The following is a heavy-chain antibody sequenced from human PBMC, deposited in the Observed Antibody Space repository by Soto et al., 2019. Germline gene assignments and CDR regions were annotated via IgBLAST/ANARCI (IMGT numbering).Heavy chain of an antibody. CDR2: IYWDDDQ. CDR3: AHTRDVSRGFKS. V-gene: IGHV2-5*02. J-gene: IGHJ5*01. Sequence: QITLKESGPTLVKPTQTLTLTCTFSGFSFSINGVAVGWIRQPPGQALEWLALIYWDDDQRYNPSLKNRLTINKDTSRNQVVLTMTNMDPVDTATDYCAHTRDVSRGFKSWGQGTLVTVSS. CDR1: GFSFSINGVA.